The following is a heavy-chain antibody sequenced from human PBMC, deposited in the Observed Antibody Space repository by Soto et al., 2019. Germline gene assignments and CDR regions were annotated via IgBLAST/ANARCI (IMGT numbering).Heavy chain of an antibody. V-gene: IGHV1-18*01. CDR3: ARVYGGYYFDY. D-gene: IGHD3-16*01. Sequence: QVQVVQSGAEVKKPGASVKVSCTASGYTFTSYAISWVRQAPGQGLEWMGRISAYNGNTNYAQRLQGRVTMTTETSTRTGYMELRSLRSDDTAVYYCARVYGGYYFDYWGQGPLVTVFS. CDR2: ISAYNGNT. CDR1: GYTFTSYA. J-gene: IGHJ4*02.